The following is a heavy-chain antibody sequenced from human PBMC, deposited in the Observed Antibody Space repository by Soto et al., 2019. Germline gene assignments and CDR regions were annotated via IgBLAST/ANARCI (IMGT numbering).Heavy chain of an antibody. CDR1: GFTFSSYA. Sequence: GGSLRLSCAASGFTFSSYAMSWVRQAPGKGLEWVSAISGSGGSTYYADSVKGRFTISRDNSKNTLYLQMNSLRAEDTAVYYCARVPAALYYYYGMDVWGQGTTVTVSS. J-gene: IGHJ6*02. D-gene: IGHD2-2*01. V-gene: IGHV3-23*01. CDR3: ARVPAALYYYYGMDV. CDR2: ISGSGGST.